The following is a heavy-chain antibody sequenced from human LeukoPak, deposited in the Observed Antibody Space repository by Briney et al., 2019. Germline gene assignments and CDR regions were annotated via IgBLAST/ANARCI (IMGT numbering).Heavy chain of an antibody. CDR2: IYYSGST. D-gene: IGHD3-22*01. CDR1: GGSISSYY. Sequence: KTSETLSLTCTVSGGSISSYYWSWIRQPPGKGLEWIGYIYYSGSTNYNPSLKSRVTISVDTSKNQFSLKLSSVTAADTAVYYCARGLRNPIHRPPYMDVWGKGTTVTISS. V-gene: IGHV4-59*01. J-gene: IGHJ6*03. CDR3: ARGLRNPIHRPPYMDV.